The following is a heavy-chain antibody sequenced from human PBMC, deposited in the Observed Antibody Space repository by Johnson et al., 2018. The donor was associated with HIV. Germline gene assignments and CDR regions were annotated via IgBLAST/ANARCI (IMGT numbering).Heavy chain of an antibody. Sequence: QVQLVESGGGLVKPAVSLRLSCAASGFTLSDFYMSWIRQAPGKGPEWLSYISASGSNIYYVDSVKARFTISRDDAKNLLFLQMNSLRVDDTAMYYCVRGRDSTGDGGAFDIWGQGTMVTVSS. CDR1: GFTLSDFY. CDR3: VRGRDSTGDGGAFDI. CDR2: ISASGSNI. D-gene: IGHD7-27*01. V-gene: IGHV3-11*01. J-gene: IGHJ3*02.